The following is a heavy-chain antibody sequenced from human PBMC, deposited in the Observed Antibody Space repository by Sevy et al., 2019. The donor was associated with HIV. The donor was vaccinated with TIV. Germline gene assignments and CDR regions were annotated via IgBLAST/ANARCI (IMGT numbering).Heavy chain of an antibody. Sequence: GGSLRLSCAASGFTFSSYAMHWVRQAPGKGLEWVAVISYDGRNKYYADSVKGRFTISRDNSKNTLYLQMNSLRAEDTAVYYCARSVGYSYGRVCQWPSDYWGQGTLVTVSS. CDR3: ARSVGYSYGRVCQWPSDY. V-gene: IGHV3-30*04. CDR2: ISYDGRNK. J-gene: IGHJ4*02. D-gene: IGHD5-18*01. CDR1: GFTFSSYA.